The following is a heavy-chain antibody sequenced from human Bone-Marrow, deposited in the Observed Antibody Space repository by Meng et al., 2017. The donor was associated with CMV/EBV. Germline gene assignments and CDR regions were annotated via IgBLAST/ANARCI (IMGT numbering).Heavy chain of an antibody. J-gene: IGHJ6*02. CDR2: ISGSGGST. D-gene: IGHD2-2*01. Sequence: GGSLRLTCAVSGVTLSSYAMSWVRQAPGKGLEWVSAISGSGGSTYYADSVKGRFTISRDNSKNTLYLQMHSLRVEDTAVYYWSKEGGYCSSTSCYLVWGRYYGLDVWGQGTTVTVSS. CDR1: GVTLSSYA. V-gene: IGHV3-23*01. CDR3: SKEGGYCSSTSCYLVWGRYYGLDV.